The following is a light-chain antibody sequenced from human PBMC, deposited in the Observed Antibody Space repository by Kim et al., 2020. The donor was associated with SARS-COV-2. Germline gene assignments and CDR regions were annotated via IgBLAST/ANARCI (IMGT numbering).Light chain of an antibody. CDR3: LSFRIISTPWV. Sequence: QSALTQPASVSGSPGQSITISCTGTSSDVGGYNHVSWYQQHPGKAPKLVIYEVNKRPSGVSNRFSGSKSGNTASLTISGLQAEDEADFYCLSFRIISTPWVFGGGTQLTVL. V-gene: IGLV2-14*01. J-gene: IGLJ3*02. CDR1: SSDVGGYNH. CDR2: EVN.